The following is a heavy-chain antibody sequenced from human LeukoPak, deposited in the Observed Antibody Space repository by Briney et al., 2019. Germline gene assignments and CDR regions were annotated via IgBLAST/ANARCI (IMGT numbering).Heavy chain of an antibody. CDR3: ARDVSSGYSYFDY. CDR2: IWYDGSNK. CDR1: GFTFSSYG. J-gene: IGHJ4*02. Sequence: GGSLRLSCAAFGFTFSSYGMHLVRQAPGKGLEWVAVIWYDGSNKYYADSVKGRFTISRDNSKNTLYLQMNSLRAEDTAVYYCARDVSSGYSYFDYWGQGTLVTVSS. V-gene: IGHV3-33*01. D-gene: IGHD6-19*01.